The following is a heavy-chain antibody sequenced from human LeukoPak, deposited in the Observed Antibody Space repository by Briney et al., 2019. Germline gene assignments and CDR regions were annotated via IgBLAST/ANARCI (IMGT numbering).Heavy chain of an antibody. CDR3: ARGSGGMDV. Sequence: GGSLRLSCAASGFTFSSYWMHWVRQAPGKGLEWVSVIYSGGRTYYADSVKGRFTISRDNSKNTLYLQMNSLRAEDTAVYYCARGSGGMDVWGQGTTVTVSS. CDR1: GFTFSSYW. V-gene: IGHV3-66*01. J-gene: IGHJ6*02. D-gene: IGHD1-1*01. CDR2: IYSGGRT.